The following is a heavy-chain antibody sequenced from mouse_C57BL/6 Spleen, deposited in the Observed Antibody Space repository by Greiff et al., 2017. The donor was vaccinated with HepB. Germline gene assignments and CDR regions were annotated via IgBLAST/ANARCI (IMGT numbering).Heavy chain of an antibody. V-gene: IGHV2-5*01. CDR3: AKTGGYGSSYVYFDV. J-gene: IGHJ1*03. CDR2: IWRGGST. D-gene: IGHD1-1*01. Sequence: VNVVESGPGLVQPSQSLSITCTVSGFSLTSYGVHWVRQSPGKGLEWLGVIWRGGSTDYNAAFMSRLSITKDNSKSQVFFKMNSLQADDTAIYYCAKTGGYGSSYVYFDVWGTGTTVTVSS. CDR1: GFSLTSYG.